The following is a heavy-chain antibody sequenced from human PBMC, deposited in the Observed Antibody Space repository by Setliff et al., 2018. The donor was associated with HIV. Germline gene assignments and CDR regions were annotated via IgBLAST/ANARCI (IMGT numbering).Heavy chain of an antibody. CDR1: GGSIGSGSYY. D-gene: IGHD4-17*01. Sequence: SETLSLTCTVSGGSIGSGSYYWGWVRQPPGKGLEWIGSLYYSGSTYYNPSLKSRVTISVYTSKNQFSLKLGSVTAADTAVYYCARHVNPYAPIGAFDIWGQGTMVTVSS. J-gene: IGHJ3*02. CDR3: ARHVNPYAPIGAFDI. CDR2: LYYSGST. V-gene: IGHV4-39*01.